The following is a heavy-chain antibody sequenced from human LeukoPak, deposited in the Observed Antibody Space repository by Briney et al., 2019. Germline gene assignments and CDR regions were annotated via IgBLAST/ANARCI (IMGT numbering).Heavy chain of an antibody. J-gene: IGHJ6*03. D-gene: IGHD3-3*01. CDR2: MHSGGGT. CDR1: GLSVTTNY. CDR3: VRENWDNILLRFSGGGGYMDV. Sequence: GSLRLSCAASGLSVTTNYMSWVRQAPGKGLEWVSVMHSGGGTYYADSVKGRFTISRDSSKNTLYLQMNSLRGEDTALYYCVRENWDNILLRFSGGGGYMDVWGKGTTVTVSS. V-gene: IGHV3-53*01.